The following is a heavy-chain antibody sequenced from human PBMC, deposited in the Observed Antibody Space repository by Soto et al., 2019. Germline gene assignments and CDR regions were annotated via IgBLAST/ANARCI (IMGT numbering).Heavy chain of an antibody. V-gene: IGHV4-34*01. CDR3: ARGSMGYYDFWSGPKRNYFDY. CDR2: IHHSGRT. CDR1: GGSFRGYY. D-gene: IGHD3-3*01. J-gene: IGHJ4*02. Sequence: QVQLQQWGAGLLKPSETLSLTCAVYGGSFRGYYWSLIRQPPGKGLEWIGEIHHSGRTNHNPSLKSRVTLSVDTSKNQFSLTLSSVTAAGTAVYYCARGSMGYYDFWSGPKRNYFDYWSQGTLVIVSA.